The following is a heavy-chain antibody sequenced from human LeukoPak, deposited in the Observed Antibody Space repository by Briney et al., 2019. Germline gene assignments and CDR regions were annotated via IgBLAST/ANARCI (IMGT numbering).Heavy chain of an antibody. CDR3: ARSVGGYSSGLYPLGY. V-gene: IGHV1-2*02. D-gene: IGHD6-19*01. CDR2: INANSGGT. Sequence: GASVKVSCKASGYTFTVFYMHWVRHAPGQGLEWMGWINANSGGTNYAQKLQGRVTMTRDTSISTAYMKLSRVRSDDTAVYYCARSVGGYSSGLYPLGYWGQGTLVTVSS. CDR1: GYTFTVFY. J-gene: IGHJ4*02.